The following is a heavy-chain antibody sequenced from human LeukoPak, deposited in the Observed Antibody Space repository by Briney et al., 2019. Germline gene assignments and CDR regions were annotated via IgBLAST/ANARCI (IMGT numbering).Heavy chain of an antibody. CDR3: ARLYGSGSNHYYYYMDV. Sequence: SETLPLTCTVSGGSISSYYWSWIRQPAGKGLEWIGRIYTSGSTNYNPSLKSRVTMSVDTSKNQFSLKLSSVTAADTAVYYCARLYGSGSNHYYYYMDVWGKGTTVTVSS. V-gene: IGHV4-4*07. D-gene: IGHD3-10*01. CDR1: GGSISSYY. CDR2: IYTSGST. J-gene: IGHJ6*03.